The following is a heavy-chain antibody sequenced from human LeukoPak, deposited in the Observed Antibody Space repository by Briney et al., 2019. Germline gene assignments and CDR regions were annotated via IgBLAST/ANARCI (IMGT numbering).Heavy chain of an antibody. CDR3: ARGRGAYRN. J-gene: IGHJ4*02. CDR1: GGSFSGYY. Sequence: PSETLSLTCAVYGGSFSGYYWSWIRQPPGKGLEWIGEINHSGSTNYIPSLKSRVTISVDTSKNQFSLKLSSVTAADTAVYYCARGRGAYRNWGQGTLVTVSS. CDR2: INHSGST. V-gene: IGHV4-34*01. D-gene: IGHD1-1*01.